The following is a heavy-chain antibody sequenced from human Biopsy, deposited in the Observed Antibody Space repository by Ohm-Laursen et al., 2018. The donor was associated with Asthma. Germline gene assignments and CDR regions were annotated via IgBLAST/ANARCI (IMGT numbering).Heavy chain of an antibody. D-gene: IGHD2-15*01. V-gene: IGHV1-2*06. Sequence: ASVKVSCKASGYTFTDYSIHWVRQAPGQGLEWMGRINPNSGDTKYAQRFQGRVTVTRDRSISTAYVELSRLRSDDTAVYYCARDRGYCSGGTCPSWFNPWGQGTLVIVSS. CDR1: GYTFTDYS. J-gene: IGHJ5*02. CDR3: ARDRGYCSGGTCPSWFNP. CDR2: INPNSGDT.